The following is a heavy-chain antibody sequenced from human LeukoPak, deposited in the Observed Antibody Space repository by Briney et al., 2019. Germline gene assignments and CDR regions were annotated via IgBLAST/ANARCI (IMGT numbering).Heavy chain of an antibody. Sequence: ASVKVSCKASGYTFSSYGISWVRQAPGQGLEWMGLIATYNSKTKYAEKVQGRVTMTTDTSTNTAYMELRTLRSDDTGVYYCARDMVGLAADGNWFDPWGQGTLVTVCS. CDR1: GYTFSSYG. J-gene: IGHJ5*02. CDR2: IATYNSKT. V-gene: IGHV1-18*01. D-gene: IGHD6-13*01. CDR3: ARDMVGLAADGNWFDP.